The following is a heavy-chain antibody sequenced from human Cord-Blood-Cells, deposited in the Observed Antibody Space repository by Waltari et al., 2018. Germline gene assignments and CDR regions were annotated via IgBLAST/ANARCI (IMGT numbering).Heavy chain of an antibody. Sequence: EVQLVESGGGLVQPGGSLRLSCAASGFPFSSYWMSWVRQAPGKGLEWVANIKQDGSEKYYVDSVKGRFTISRDNAKNSLYLQMNSLRAEDTAVYYCASNLLWAVAGPYFQHWGQGTLVTVSS. CDR2: IKQDGSEK. V-gene: IGHV3-7*01. CDR3: ASNLLWAVAGPYFQH. D-gene: IGHD6-19*01. J-gene: IGHJ1*01. CDR1: GFPFSSYW.